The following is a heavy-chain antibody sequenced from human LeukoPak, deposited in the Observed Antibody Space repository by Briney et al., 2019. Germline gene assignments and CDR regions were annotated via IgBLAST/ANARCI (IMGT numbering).Heavy chain of an antibody. Sequence: SETLSLTCTVSGVSISSSNSYWGWIRQPPGKVLEWIGSIYYSGNTYYNASLKSQVSISIDTSKNQFSLRLTSVTAADTAVYYCARQTGSGLFILPGGQGTLVTVSS. CDR3: ARQTGSGLFILP. D-gene: IGHD3/OR15-3a*01. V-gene: IGHV4-39*01. CDR2: IYYSGNT. J-gene: IGHJ4*02. CDR1: GVSISSSNSY.